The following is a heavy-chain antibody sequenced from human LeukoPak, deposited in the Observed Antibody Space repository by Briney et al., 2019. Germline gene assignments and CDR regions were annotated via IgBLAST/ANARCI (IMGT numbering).Heavy chain of an antibody. Sequence: GSLRLFCAASGFTFSSYGMHWVRQAPGKALEWVAVISYDGSNKYYADSVKGRFTISRDNSKNTLYLQMNSLRAEDTAVYYCAKDRYYDSSGYLWYFDYWGQGTLVTVSS. D-gene: IGHD3-22*01. CDR2: ISYDGSNK. J-gene: IGHJ4*02. V-gene: IGHV3-30*18. CDR1: GFTFSSYG. CDR3: AKDRYYDSSGYLWYFDY.